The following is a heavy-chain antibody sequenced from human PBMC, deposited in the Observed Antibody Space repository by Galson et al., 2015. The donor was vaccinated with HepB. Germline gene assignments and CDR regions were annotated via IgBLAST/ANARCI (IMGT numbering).Heavy chain of an antibody. CDR2: ILSTSRTI. Sequence: SLRLSCAASGFTFTMYTMNWVRQAPGKGLEWVSYILSTSRTIYYADSVKGRFTIYRDNAKNTLYLQMNSLIDEDTAVYYCVREGSIGLYSFDFWGRRTLVTVSS. CDR3: VREGSIGLYSFDF. D-gene: IGHD6-19*01. CDR1: GFTFTMYT. V-gene: IGHV3-48*02. J-gene: IGHJ4*02.